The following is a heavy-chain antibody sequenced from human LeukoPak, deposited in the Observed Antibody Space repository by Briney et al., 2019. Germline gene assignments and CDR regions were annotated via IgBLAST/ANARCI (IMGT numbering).Heavy chain of an antibody. CDR2: IYYSGST. CDR1: GGSISSSSYY. Sequence: PSETLSLTCTVSGGSISSSSYYWGWIRQPPGKGLEWIGSIYYSGSTYYNPSLKSRVTISVDTSKNQFSLSLSAVTAADTAVYYCASPGPYYSETSGYLVFWGQGILVTVSS. V-gene: IGHV4-39*07. D-gene: IGHD3-22*01. CDR3: ASPGPYYSETSGYLVF. J-gene: IGHJ4*02.